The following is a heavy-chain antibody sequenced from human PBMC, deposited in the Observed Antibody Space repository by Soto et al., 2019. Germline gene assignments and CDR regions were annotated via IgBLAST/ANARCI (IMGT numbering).Heavy chain of an antibody. CDR3: AKTREVRGVGPED. Sequence: GGSLRLSCAASGFNVSSNYMSWFRQTPGKGLEWVSDISGSGDNANYGDSVKGRFTISRDDPKKTVYLQMNSLRAEDTAVYYCAKTREVRGVGPEDWGPGTLVTVSS. J-gene: IGHJ4*02. CDR2: ISGSGDNA. CDR1: GFNVSSNY. V-gene: IGHV3-23*01. D-gene: IGHD3-10*01.